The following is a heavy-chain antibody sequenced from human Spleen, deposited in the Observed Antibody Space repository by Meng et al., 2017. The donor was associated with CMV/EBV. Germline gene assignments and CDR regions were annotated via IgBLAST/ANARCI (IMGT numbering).Heavy chain of an antibody. CDR3: SRDPVVHYDSTNYYFDY. D-gene: IGHD3-22*01. J-gene: IGHJ4*02. CDR1: GGSINSSNYY. V-gene: IGHV4-39*07. Sequence: SETLSLTCTVSGGSINSSNYYWGWLRQPPGKGLEWIGSIYYSGSTYYNPSLKSRVTITVDTSKNHFSLKLSTVTAADTAVYYCSRDPVVHYDSTNYYFDYWGQGTLVTVSS. CDR2: IYYSGST.